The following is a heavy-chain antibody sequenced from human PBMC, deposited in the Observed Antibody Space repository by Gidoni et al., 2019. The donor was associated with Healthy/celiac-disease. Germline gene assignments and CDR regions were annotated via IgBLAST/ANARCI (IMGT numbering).Heavy chain of an antibody. J-gene: IGHJ6*02. V-gene: IGHV3-48*03. CDR2: ISSSGSTI. CDR3: ARSPFYYDSSGYYYYYYGMDV. Sequence: EVQLVESGGGLVQPGGSLRLSCAASGFTFSSYEMNWVRQAPGKGLEWVSYISSSGSTIYYADSVKGRFTISRDNAKNSLYLQMNSLRAEDTAVYYCARSPFYYDSSGYYYYYYGMDVWGQGTTVTVSS. CDR1: GFTFSSYE. D-gene: IGHD3-22*01.